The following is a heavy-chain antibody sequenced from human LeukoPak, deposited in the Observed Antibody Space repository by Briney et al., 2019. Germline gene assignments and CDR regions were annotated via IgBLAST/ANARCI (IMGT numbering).Heavy chain of an antibody. D-gene: IGHD5-18*01. J-gene: IGHJ5*02. V-gene: IGHV1-2*02. CDR1: GYTFTGYY. CDR3: ARGQVDTAMIIGGWFDH. Sequence: ASVKVSCKASGYTFTGYYMHWVRQAPGQGLEWMGWINPNSGGTNYAQKFQGRVTMTRDTPTRTAYMDLRSLRSDDTAVYYCARGQVDTAMIIGGWFDHWGQGTLVTVSS. CDR2: INPNSGGT.